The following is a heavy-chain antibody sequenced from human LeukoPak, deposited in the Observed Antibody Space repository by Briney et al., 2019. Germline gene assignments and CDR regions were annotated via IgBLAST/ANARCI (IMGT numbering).Heavy chain of an antibody. D-gene: IGHD6-19*01. CDR1: GYTFTGYY. CDR2: INPNSGGT. V-gene: IGHV1-2*02. CDR3: ARDGYSSGWYRDYYYYYMDV. J-gene: IGHJ6*03. Sequence: ASVKVSCKASGYTFTGYYMHWVRQAPGQGLEWMGWINPNSGGTNYAQKFQGRVTMTRDTSISTAYMELSRLRSDDTAVYYCARDGYSSGWYRDYYYYYMDVWGKGTTVTVPS.